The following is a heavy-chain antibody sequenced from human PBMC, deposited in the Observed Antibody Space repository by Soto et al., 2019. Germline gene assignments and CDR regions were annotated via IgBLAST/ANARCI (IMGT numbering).Heavy chain of an antibody. CDR3: AREGNSGGTAMVPNYYYSGMDV. V-gene: IGHV1-46*01. CDR1: GYTFSRHY. Sequence: VSVKVSCKASGYTFSRHYMRWARQAHEQGLEWMGIINPSGGSTSYAHKFQGRVTMTRDTYVSTVYMELSSLRPEDTAVYYCAREGNSGGTAMVPNYYYSGMDVWGQGTTVIVSS. J-gene: IGHJ6*01. D-gene: IGHD5-18*01. CDR2: INPSGGST.